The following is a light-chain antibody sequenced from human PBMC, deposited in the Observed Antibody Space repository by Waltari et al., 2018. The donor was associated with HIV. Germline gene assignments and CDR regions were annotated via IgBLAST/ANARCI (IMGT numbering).Light chain of an antibody. CDR2: SNN. V-gene: IGLV1-44*01. CDR1: SSNIGSNT. CDR3: AAWDDSLNGHVV. Sequence: QSVLTQPPPASGTPGQRVTISCSGSSSNIGSNTVDWYQQLPGTAPKPLIYSNNHRPSGVPDRFSGSKTGTSASLAISGLQSEDEADYYCAAWDDSLNGHVVFGGGTMLTV. J-gene: IGLJ2*01.